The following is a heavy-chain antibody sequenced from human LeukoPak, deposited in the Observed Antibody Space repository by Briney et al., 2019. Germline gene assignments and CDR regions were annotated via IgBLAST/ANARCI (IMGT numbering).Heavy chain of an antibody. CDR2: ISSDNGNT. Sequence: GASVKVSCRASGYTSNRFGVAWVRQAPGQGLEWIGWISSDNGNTKYVDRLQGRVTMTIDRSTTTAYMELRSPRADDTAVYFCANVAKGRYFFYYMDVWGKGTTVTVSS. V-gene: IGHV1-18*01. D-gene: IGHD2-15*01. CDR1: GYTSNRFG. CDR3: ANVAKGRYFFYYMDV. J-gene: IGHJ6*03.